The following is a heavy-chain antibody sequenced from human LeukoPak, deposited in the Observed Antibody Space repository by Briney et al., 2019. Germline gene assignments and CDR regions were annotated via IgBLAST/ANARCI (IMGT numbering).Heavy chain of an antibody. D-gene: IGHD3-9*01. J-gene: IGHJ4*02. V-gene: IGHV3-23*01. CDR2: ITGSGGNT. Sequence: GGSLRLSCAASGFTFSNYAMSWVRQAPGKGLEWVSAITGSGGNTYYADSVKGRFTISRNNSKNTVFLQMNSLRAEDTAVYYCAKWGDYDVLTGYYVSDYWGQGTLVTVSS. CDR3: AKWGDYDVLTGYYVSDY. CDR1: GFTFSNYA.